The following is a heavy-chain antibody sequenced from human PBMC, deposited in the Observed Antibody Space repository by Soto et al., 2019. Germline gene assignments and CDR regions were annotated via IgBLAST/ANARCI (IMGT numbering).Heavy chain of an antibody. CDR2: IFWDDDK. J-gene: IGHJ4*02. CDR3: AHREDFGELLT. D-gene: IGHD3-10*01. V-gene: IGHV2-5*02. CDR1: GFSLTTHGVG. Sequence: QITLKESGPTLMKPTQTLTLTCTFSGFSLTTHGVGVTWIRQPPGKALEWLALIFWDDDKRYNPSLKSRLTITKDTSRKEVVLTMTNMDPVDTATYYCAHREDFGELLTWGQGTLVTVSS.